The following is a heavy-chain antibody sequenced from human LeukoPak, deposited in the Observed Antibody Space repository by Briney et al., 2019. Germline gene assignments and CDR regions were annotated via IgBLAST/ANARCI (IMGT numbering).Heavy chain of an antibody. D-gene: IGHD1-7*01. V-gene: IGHV4-39*01. CDR1: GGSISSTSYY. Sequence: PSETLSLTCIVSGGSISSTSYYWGWIRQPPGKGLEWIGSIYHSGSTYYNPSLKSRVTISVDTSKNQFSLKLNSVTAADTAVYYCARWNYYGFDIWGQGTMVTVSS. CDR2: IYHSGST. CDR3: ARWNYYGFDI. J-gene: IGHJ3*02.